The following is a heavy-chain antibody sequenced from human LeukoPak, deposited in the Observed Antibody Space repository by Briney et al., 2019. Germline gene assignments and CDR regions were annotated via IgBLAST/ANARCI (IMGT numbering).Heavy chain of an antibody. V-gene: IGHV3-23*01. CDR2: ISGSGGST. CDR3: AKAVARTATPYYFDY. D-gene: IGHD5-12*01. J-gene: IGHJ4*02. CDR1: GFTFDDYA. Sequence: GGSLRLSCAASGFTFDDYAMSWVRQAPGKGLEWVSAISGSGGSTYYADSVKGRFTISRDNSKNTLYLQMNSLRAEDTAVYYCAKAVARTATPYYFDYWGQGTLVTVSS.